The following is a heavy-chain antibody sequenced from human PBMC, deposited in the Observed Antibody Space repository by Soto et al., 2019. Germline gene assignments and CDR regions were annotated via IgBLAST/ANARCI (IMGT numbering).Heavy chain of an antibody. J-gene: IGHJ6*02. V-gene: IGHV3-30*18. CDR1: GFTFSDYD. CDR2: ISYDAYDGNYK. CDR3: AKGRGRNFYYGMDV. Sequence: GGSLRLSCAASGFTFSDYDMYWVRQAPGKGLEWVAFISYDAYDGNYKYYGDSVKGRFTISRDSSRNTLHVQMNSLRAEDTAVYYCAKGRGRNFYYGMDVWGQGTTVTVSS.